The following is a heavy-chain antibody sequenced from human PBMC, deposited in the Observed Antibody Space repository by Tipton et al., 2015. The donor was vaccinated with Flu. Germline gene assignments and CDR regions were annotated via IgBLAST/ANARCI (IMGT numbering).Heavy chain of an antibody. V-gene: IGHV4-38-2*02. CDR2: IFHSGTT. CDR1: GYSIRSAYY. Sequence: TLSLTCSVSGYSIRSAYYWGWVRRPPGKGLEWIGTIFHSGTTYYNPSLKTRLTISVDTSMSQFSLHLTSVTAADTAVYYCARDPSLGMPDYFDYWGQGILVTASS. J-gene: IGHJ4*02. D-gene: IGHD2-2*01. CDR3: ARDPSLGMPDYFDY.